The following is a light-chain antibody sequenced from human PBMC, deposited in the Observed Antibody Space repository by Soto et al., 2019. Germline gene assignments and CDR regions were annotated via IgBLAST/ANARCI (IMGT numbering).Light chain of an antibody. V-gene: IGKV1-39*01. CDR3: QQSLSTPYT. J-gene: IGKJ2*01. Sequence: DIQMSQSPSSLSASVGDRVTITCRASQNINTCLSWFQQKGGEAPNLLIYGASNLQGEVPLRFSGSGPGTDFTLTISSVQPEDFGTYYCQQSLSTPYTYGQGTRLEIE. CDR1: QNINTC. CDR2: GAS.